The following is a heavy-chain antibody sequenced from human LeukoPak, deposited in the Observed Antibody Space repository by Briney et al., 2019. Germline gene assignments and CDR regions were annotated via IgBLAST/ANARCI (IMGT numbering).Heavy chain of an antibody. CDR3: ARLAHSSGYLAFDY. J-gene: IGHJ4*02. D-gene: IGHD6-19*01. V-gene: IGHV4-39*01. CDR2: IEYSGST. Sequence: KPSETLSLTCSVSGGSIGSRYHYWGWIRQPPGKGLEWIGSIEYSGSTYYNPPLKSRVIMSVDTSKKQFSLKVTSVTAADTAVCYCARLAHSSGYLAFDYWGQGTLVTVSS. CDR1: GGSIGSRYHY.